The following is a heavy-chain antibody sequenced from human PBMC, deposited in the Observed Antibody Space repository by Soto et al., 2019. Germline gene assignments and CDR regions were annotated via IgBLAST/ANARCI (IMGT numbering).Heavy chain of an antibody. CDR2: ISGSGVTT. J-gene: IGHJ4*02. D-gene: IGHD2-2*01. Sequence: GSLRLSCAASGFTFSSYAMSWVRQAPGKGLEWVSAISGSGVTTYYADSVKGRFTISRDNSKNTLYLQMNSLRAEDTAVYYCAKGRGYCSSTSCYVGSDYWGQGTLVTVSS. V-gene: IGHV3-23*01. CDR1: GFTFSSYA. CDR3: AKGRGYCSSTSCYVGSDY.